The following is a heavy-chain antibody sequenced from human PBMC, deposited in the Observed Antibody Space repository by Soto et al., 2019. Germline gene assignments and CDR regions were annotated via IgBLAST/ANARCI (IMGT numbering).Heavy chain of an antibody. Sequence: GGSLRLSCAASGFTFSSYTMNWVRQAPGKGLEWVSGVSGRGADKFYADSVKGRFTISRDNSINLLYLQVHSLTAEDTAVYYCAKDRRAGGNSAFYFDFWGQGAQVTVSS. CDR2: VSGRGADK. CDR3: AKDRRAGGNSAFYFDF. D-gene: IGHD3-16*01. J-gene: IGHJ4*02. V-gene: IGHV3-23*01. CDR1: GFTFSSYT.